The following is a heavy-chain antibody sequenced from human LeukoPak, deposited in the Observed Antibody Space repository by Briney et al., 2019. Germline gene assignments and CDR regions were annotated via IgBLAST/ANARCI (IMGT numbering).Heavy chain of an antibody. CDR1: GYSFTSYG. V-gene: IGHV1-18*01. CDR2: ISAYNGNT. D-gene: IGHD6-13*01. J-gene: IGHJ4*02. CDR3: ARYSSSWCFDY. Sequence: ASMKVSCKASGYSFTSYGITWVRQAPGQGLEWMGWISAYNGNTNYAQKLQGRVTMTTDTSTSTAYMELRSLRSDDTAVYYCARYSSSWCFDYWGQGTLVTVSS.